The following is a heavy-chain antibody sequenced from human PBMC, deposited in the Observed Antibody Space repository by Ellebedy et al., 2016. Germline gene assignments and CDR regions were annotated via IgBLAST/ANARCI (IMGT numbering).Heavy chain of an antibody. J-gene: IGHJ1*01. CDR1: GGSISSYY. Sequence: SETLSLTCTVSGGSISSYYWNWIRQPPGKGLEWIGYIYHSGSTNYNPSLKSRVTISLDTSKNQFSLNMISVTAADTAVYYCARGGSWIGVVSLWGQGTLVTVSS. D-gene: IGHD3-3*01. CDR3: ARGGSWIGVVSL. CDR2: IYHSGST. V-gene: IGHV4-59*13.